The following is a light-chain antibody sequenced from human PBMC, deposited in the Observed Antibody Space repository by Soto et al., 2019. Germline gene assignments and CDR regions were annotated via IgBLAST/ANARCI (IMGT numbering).Light chain of an antibody. CDR3: SSYTSSSTHV. CDR1: SSDIGAFTF. CDR2: DVN. J-gene: IGLJ1*01. V-gene: IGLV2-14*03. Sequence: QSVLTQPASVSGAPGQSVTISCTGSSSDIGAFTFVSWYQQHPGKVPKLIIFDVNRRPSGVDNRFSGSKSGNTASLTISGLQAEDEGDYCRSSYTSSSTHVFGSGTKLTVL.